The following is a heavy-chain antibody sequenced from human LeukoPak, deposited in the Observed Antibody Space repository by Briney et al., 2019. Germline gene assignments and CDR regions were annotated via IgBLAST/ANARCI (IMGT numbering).Heavy chain of an antibody. CDR2: ISHSGST. V-gene: IGHV4-38-2*02. J-gene: IGHJ5*02. CDR3: ARVTSRLGWFDP. CDR1: GYSISSGYY. Sequence: PSETLSLTCTVSGYSISSGYYWGWIRPPPGKGLEWIGSISHSGSTYYKPSLKSRVTISVDKTKNKFSLKLRSVTAADTAVYYCARVTSRLGWFDPWGQGTLVTVSS. D-gene: IGHD1-14*01.